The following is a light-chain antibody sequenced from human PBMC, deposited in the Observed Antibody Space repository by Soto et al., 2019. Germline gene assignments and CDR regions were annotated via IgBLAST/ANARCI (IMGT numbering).Light chain of an antibody. J-gene: IGLJ3*02. CDR1: NSNIGGNT. Sequence: QSVVTQPPSASGTPGQRVTISCSGSNSNIGGNTVIWYQQLPGTAPKLLIYSNHKRPSGVPDRISGSKSGTSASLAISGLQSEDEADYYCAAWDDSMSAWVFGGRTKLTVL. CDR2: SNH. CDR3: AAWDDSMSAWV. V-gene: IGLV1-44*01.